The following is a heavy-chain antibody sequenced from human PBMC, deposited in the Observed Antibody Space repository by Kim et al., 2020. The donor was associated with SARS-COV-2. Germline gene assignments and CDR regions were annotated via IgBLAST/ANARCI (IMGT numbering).Heavy chain of an antibody. D-gene: IGHD5-12*01. CDR3: ARERDSGYDYLKLGGMDV. V-gene: IGHV1-8*01. CDR2: MNPNSGNT. J-gene: IGHJ6*02. Sequence: ASVKVSCKASGYTFTSYDINWVRQATGQGLEWMGWMNPNSGNTGYAQKFQGRVTMTRNTSISTAYMELSSLRSEDTAVYYCARERDSGYDYLKLGGMDVWGQGTTVTVSS. CDR1: GYTFTSYD.